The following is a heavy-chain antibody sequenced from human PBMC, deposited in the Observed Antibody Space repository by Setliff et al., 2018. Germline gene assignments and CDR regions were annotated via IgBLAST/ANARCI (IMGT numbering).Heavy chain of an antibody. CDR3: ARAGLAAAGRKGVFDH. D-gene: IGHD6-25*01. V-gene: IGHV1-46*01. CDR2: INTGGLSS. CDR1: GYSFTSHY. J-gene: IGHJ4*02. Sequence: GASVKVSCKTSGYSFTSHYVHWVRQAPGQGLEWMGIINTGGLSSSSTQKFEGRVTMTRDTSTSTVYMELNSLTSDDTAVYYCARAGLAAAGRKGVFDHWGQGTLVTVSS.